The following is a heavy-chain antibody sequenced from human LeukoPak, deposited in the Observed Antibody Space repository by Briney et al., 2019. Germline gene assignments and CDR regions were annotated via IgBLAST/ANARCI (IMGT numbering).Heavy chain of an antibody. CDR3: ARDRLSYGSGSYSIYYYGMDV. D-gene: IGHD3-10*01. V-gene: IGHV4-39*07. CDR1: GGSISSSSYY. Sequence: SETLSLTCTVSGGSISSSSYYWGWIRQPPGKGLEWIGSIYYSGSTYYNPSLKSRVTISVDTSKNQFSLKLSSVTAADTAVYYCARDRLSYGSGSYSIYYYGMDVWGQGTTVTVSS. CDR2: IYYSGST. J-gene: IGHJ6*02.